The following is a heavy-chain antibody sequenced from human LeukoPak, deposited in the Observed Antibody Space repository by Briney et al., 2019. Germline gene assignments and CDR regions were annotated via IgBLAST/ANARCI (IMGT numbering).Heavy chain of an antibody. CDR2: IRSKANSYAT. Sequence: GGSLKLSCAASGFTFSGSAMHWVRQASGKGLEWVGRIRSKANSYATAYAASVKGRFTISRDDSKNTAYLQMNSLKTEDTAVYYCTRRNPASSGSNRRAFDIWGQGTMVTVSS. J-gene: IGHJ3*02. V-gene: IGHV3-73*01. CDR1: GFTFSGSA. CDR3: TRRNPASSGSNRRAFDI. D-gene: IGHD3-22*01.